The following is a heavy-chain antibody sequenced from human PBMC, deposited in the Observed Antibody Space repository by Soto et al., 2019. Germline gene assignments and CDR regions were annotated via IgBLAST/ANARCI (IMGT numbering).Heavy chain of an antibody. V-gene: IGHV3-23*01. Sequence: GGSLRLSCAASGFTFDSYAMNWVRQAPGKGLEWVSTISGSGDYTYYTDSVKGRFTISRDNSKNMMYLLMNSLRAEDTAVYYCAKNRGLQYYFDYWGQGTLVTVSS. CDR2: ISGSGDYT. CDR3: AKNRGLQYYFDY. CDR1: GFTFDSYA. J-gene: IGHJ4*02.